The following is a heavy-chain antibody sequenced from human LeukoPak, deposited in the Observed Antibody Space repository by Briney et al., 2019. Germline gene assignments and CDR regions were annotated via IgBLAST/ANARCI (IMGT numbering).Heavy chain of an antibody. CDR1: GGSFSGYY. Sequence: SETLSLTCAVYGGSFSGYYWSWSRQPPGKGLEWIGEINHSGSTNYNPSLKSRVTISVDTSKNQFSLKLSSVTAADTAVYYCARTRGLPYYYDSSGYYYRPYYFDYWGQGTLVTVSS. CDR3: ARTRGLPYYYDSSGYYYRPYYFDY. D-gene: IGHD3-22*01. CDR2: INHSGST. V-gene: IGHV4-34*01. J-gene: IGHJ4*02.